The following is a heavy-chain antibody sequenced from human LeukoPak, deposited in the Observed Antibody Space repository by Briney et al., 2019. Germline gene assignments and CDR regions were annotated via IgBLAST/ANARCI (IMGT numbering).Heavy chain of an antibody. D-gene: IGHD6-13*01. J-gene: IGHJ4*02. CDR2: IYYSGST. Sequence: GSLRLSCAASGITFSSYGMSWVRQAPGKGLEWIGYIYYSGSTYYNPSLKSRVTISVDTSKSQFSLKLTSVTAADTAVYYCARLVGSSWYHEVLRGRDYWGQGTLVTVSS. CDR3: ARLVGSSWYHEVLRGRDY. V-gene: IGHV4-59*04. CDR1: GITFSSYG.